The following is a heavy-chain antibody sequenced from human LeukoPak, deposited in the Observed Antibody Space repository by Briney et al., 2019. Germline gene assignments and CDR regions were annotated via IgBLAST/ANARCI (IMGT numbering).Heavy chain of an antibody. CDR3: ATQLLGYCTNGVCHLDY. CDR1: GFTLSSYA. V-gene: IGHV3-23*01. Sequence: QPGGSLRLSCAASGFTLSSYAMSWVRQAPGKGLEWVSAISGSGGSTYYADSVKGRFTISRDNSKNTLYLQMNSLRAEDTAVYYCATQLLGYCTNGVCHLDYWGQGTLVTVSS. CDR2: ISGSGGST. J-gene: IGHJ4*02. D-gene: IGHD2-8*01.